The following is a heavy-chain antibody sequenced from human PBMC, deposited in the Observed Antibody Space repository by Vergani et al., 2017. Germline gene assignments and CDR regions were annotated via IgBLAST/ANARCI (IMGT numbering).Heavy chain of an antibody. V-gene: IGHV3-64D*06. Sequence: EVQLLESGGGLVQPGGSLRLSCAASGFTFSSYVMHWVRQAPGKGLQYVSAISSNGDSTYYTDSVKGRFTISRDNSKNTLYLQMSSLRAEDTAVYYCVKGLVTQTTDAFDIWGQGTMVTVSS. J-gene: IGHJ3*02. CDR1: GFTFSSYV. CDR3: VKGLVTQTTDAFDI. CDR2: ISSNGDST. D-gene: IGHD4-23*01.